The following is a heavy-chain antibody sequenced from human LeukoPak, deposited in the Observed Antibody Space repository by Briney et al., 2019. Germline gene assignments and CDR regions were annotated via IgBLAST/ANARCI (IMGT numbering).Heavy chain of an antibody. CDR1: GFTVSSNY. D-gene: IGHD3-10*01. CDR2: IYSGGST. J-gene: IGHJ4*02. Sequence: GGSLRLSCAVSGFTVSSNYLSWVRQTPGKGLEWVSVIYSGGSTYYADSVKGRFTISRDNSKNTLYLQMNSLRAEDTAVYYCARGGSGLWFGEPNFDYWGQGTLVTVSS. V-gene: IGHV3-66*01. CDR3: ARGGSGLWFGEPNFDY.